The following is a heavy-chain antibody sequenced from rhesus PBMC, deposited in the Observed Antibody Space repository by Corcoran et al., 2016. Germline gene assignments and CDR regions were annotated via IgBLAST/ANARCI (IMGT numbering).Heavy chain of an antibody. J-gene: IGHJ4*01. V-gene: IGHV4-65*01. D-gene: IGHD6-25*01. CDR3: ARDRGGSRYFDY. CDR1: GGSISSSNW. CDR2: ISGSSGST. Sequence: QVQLQESGPGLVKPSETLSLTCAVSGGSISSSNWWSWIRQPPGKGLEWIGDISGSSGSTYYNPSLKSRVTISTDTSKNQFSLKLRSVTAADTAVYYWARDRGGSRYFDYWGQGVLFTVSS.